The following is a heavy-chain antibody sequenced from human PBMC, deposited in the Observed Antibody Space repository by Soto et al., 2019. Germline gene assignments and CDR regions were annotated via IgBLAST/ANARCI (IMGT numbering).Heavy chain of an antibody. CDR2: ISYDGSNK. D-gene: IGHD6-19*01. V-gene: IGHV3-30*03. CDR3: ARGLTDSNGWYNCDY. CDR1: GVTFSSYG. J-gene: IGHJ4*02. Sequence: GGSLRLSCAASGVTFSSYGMHWVRQAPGKGLEWVAVISYDGSNKYYADSVKGRFTISRDNSKNTLYLQMNSLRAEDTAVYYCARGLTDSNGWYNCDYWGQGALVTVSS.